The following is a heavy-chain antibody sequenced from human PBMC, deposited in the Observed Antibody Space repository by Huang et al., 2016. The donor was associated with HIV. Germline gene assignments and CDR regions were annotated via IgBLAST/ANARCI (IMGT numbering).Heavy chain of an antibody. CDR3: ARDYEKRGVVVIKGKAFDI. CDR2: RKQDGSEK. V-gene: IGHV3-7*01. D-gene: IGHD3-22*01. CDR1: GFTFSRYW. J-gene: IGHJ3*02. Sequence: EVQLVESGGGLVQPGGSLRLSCIASGFTFSRYWMSWVRQAPGKGLEWVANRKQDGSEKYDVDSVKGRFTITRDSAKNSLFLQMNSLRAEDTAVYHCARDYEKRGVVVIKGKAFDIWGQGTMVAVSS.